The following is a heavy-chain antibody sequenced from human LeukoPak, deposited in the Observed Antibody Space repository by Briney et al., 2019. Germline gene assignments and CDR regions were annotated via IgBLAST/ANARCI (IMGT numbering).Heavy chain of an antibody. CDR3: AKRGSGSYYYASFDY. Sequence: GGSLRLSCAASGFTFSSYAMSWVPQAPGKGLEWVSAISGSGGSTYYADSVKGRFTISRDNSKNTLYLQMNSLRAEDTAVYYCAKRGSGSYYYASFDYWGQGTLVSVSS. V-gene: IGHV3-23*01. D-gene: IGHD3-10*01. CDR1: GFTFSSYA. J-gene: IGHJ4*02. CDR2: ISGSGGST.